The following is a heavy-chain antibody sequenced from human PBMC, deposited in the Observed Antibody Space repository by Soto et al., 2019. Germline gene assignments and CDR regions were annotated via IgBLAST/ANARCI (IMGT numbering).Heavy chain of an antibody. CDR3: ARDKRVTMIGGWFDP. Sequence: SETMYISCAVCGYSISSGYYWAWVRQTPGKELEWIGSIYHSGKTYYKPSLRSRVTVSVDTSKNQFSMKLISVTAADTAVYYCARDKRVTMIGGWFDPWGQGTLVTVSS. CDR1: GYSISSGYY. CDR2: IYHSGKT. D-gene: IGHD3-22*01. J-gene: IGHJ5*02. V-gene: IGHV4-38-2*02.